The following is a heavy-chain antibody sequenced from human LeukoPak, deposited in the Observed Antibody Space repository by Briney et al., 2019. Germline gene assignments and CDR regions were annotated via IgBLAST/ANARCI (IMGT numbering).Heavy chain of an antibody. CDR1: GGSTSSYY. CDR3: ARGGRTGQHRTTFDY. V-gene: IGHV4-59*01. CDR2: IYYSGST. D-gene: IGHD3/OR15-3a*01. J-gene: IGHJ4*02. Sequence: SETLSLTCTVSGGSTSSYYWSWIRQPPGKGLEWIGYIYYSGSTNYNPSLKSRVTISVDTSKNQFSLKLSSVTAADTAVYYCARGGRTGQHRTTFDYWGQGTLVTVSS.